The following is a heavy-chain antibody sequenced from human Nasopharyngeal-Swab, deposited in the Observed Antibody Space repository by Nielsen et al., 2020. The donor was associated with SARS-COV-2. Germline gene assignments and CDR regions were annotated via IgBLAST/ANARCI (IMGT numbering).Heavy chain of an antibody. CDR1: GFNFNSYV. CDR2: ITVSGDAT. CDR3: APDPNWGLGY. D-gene: IGHD7-27*01. Sequence: GESLKISCAASGFNFNSYVIIWVRQAPGEGLEWVSYITVSGDATNYAESVKGRFTISRDNSKNLLYLQMNSLRVEDTATYYCAPDPNWGLGYWGRGTLVTVSS. J-gene: IGHJ4*02. V-gene: IGHV3-23*01.